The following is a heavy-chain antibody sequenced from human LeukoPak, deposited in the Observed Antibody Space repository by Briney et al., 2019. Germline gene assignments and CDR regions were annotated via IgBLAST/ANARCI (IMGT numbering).Heavy chain of an antibody. CDR3: VRDRYEANYDCWSGYYYYFDY. CDR2: ISANNGNT. CDR1: GYTFTSYG. Sequence: ASVNVSCKASGYTFTSYGISWVRQAPGQGLEWMGWISANNGNTNYAQKLQGRVTMTTDTSKSTAYMELRSLRSDDTAVCYCVRDRYEANYDCWSGYYYYFDYWGQGTLVTVSS. D-gene: IGHD3-3*01. J-gene: IGHJ4*02. V-gene: IGHV1-18*01.